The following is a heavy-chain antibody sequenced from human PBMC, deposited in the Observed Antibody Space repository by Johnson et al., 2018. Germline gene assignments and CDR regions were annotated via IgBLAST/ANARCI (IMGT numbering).Heavy chain of an antibody. CDR2: IWYDGSNK. Sequence: QVQLVESGGGVVQPGRSLRLSCAASGFTFSSYGMHCVRQAPGKGLEWVAVIWYDGSNKYHADSVKGRFTIPRDNSQTTRYLQMNSLRAEATAGYYCAKGSYDDSRGYYSYYYGMDVWGQGTTVTVSS. CDR3: AKGSYDDSRGYYSYYYGMDV. V-gene: IGHV3-33*06. J-gene: IGHJ6*02. D-gene: IGHD3-22*01. CDR1: GFTFSSYG.